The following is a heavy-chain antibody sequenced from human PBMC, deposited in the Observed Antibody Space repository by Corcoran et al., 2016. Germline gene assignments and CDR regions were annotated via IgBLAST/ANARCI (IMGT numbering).Heavy chain of an antibody. D-gene: IGHD6-19*01. J-gene: IGHJ4*02. V-gene: IGHV4-34*01. CDR1: GGSFSGYY. CDR2: INHSGST. CDR3: AREPDAYSSGWYDGSTKFDY. Sequence: QVQLQQWGAGLLKPSETLSLTCAVYGGSFSGYYWSWIRQPPGKGLEWIGEINHSGSTNYKPSLKSRVTISVDTSKNQFSLKLSSVTASDTAVYYCAREPDAYSSGWYDGSTKFDYWGQGTLVTVSS.